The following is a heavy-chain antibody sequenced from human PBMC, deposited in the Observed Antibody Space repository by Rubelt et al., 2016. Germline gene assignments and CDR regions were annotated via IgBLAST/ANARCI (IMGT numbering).Heavy chain of an antibody. CDR2: IIPILGIS. V-gene: IGHV1-69*04. J-gene: IGHJ4*02. CDR3: ARIGSSSARYGY. Sequence: QVQLVQSGAEVKKPGSSVKVSCKASGGTFSSYAISWVRQAPGQGLEWMGRIIPILGISNYAQKFQGRVTITADKSTSTAYMELSSLRSEDTAVYYCARIGSSSARYGYWGQGTLVTVSS. D-gene: IGHD6-6*01. CDR1: GGTFSSYA.